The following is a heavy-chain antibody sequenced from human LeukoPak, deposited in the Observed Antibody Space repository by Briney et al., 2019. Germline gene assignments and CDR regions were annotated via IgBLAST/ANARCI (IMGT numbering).Heavy chain of an antibody. CDR1: GGTFSSYA. CDR2: IIPIFGTA. D-gene: IGHD1-26*01. V-gene: IGHV1-69*13. Sequence: SVKVSCKASGGTFSSYAISWVRQAPGQGLEWMGGIIPIFGTANYAQKFQGRVTITADESTSTAYMELSSLKSEDTAEYYCASRPRVGATRGAFDIWGQGTMVTVSS. CDR3: ASRPRVGATRGAFDI. J-gene: IGHJ3*02.